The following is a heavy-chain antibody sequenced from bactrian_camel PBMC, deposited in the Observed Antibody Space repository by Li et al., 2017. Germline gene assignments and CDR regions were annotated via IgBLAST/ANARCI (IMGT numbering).Heavy chain of an antibody. CDR1: GSTGSDTG. CDR2: ISSGGVTT. V-gene: IGHV3S40*01. CDR3: VRDLRTTGWYFDN. D-gene: IGHD5*01. J-gene: IGHJ6*01. Sequence: VQLVESGGGLVQPGGSLRLSCVVSGSTGSDTGMNWVRQGSGKGLEWVSSISSGGVTTYYAESVKGRFTISRDNAKNTVYLQMNSVRPEDSAVYYCVRDLRTTGWYFDNWGQGTQVTVS.